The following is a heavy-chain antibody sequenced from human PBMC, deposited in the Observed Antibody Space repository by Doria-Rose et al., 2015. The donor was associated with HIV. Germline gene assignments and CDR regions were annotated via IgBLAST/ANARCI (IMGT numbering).Heavy chain of an antibody. V-gene: IGHV2-26*01. J-gene: IGHJ4*02. Sequence: QVTLKESGPVLVKPTETLTLTCTVSGVSLSSPGMGVSWIRQHPWKALEWLANICSDDERCNKTSLKSRLTISRGTSKSQVVLTMTDMDPVDTATYYCARIKSSRWYHKYYFDFWGQGTLVIVSA. CDR3: ARIKSSRWYHKYYFDF. CDR2: ICSDDER. CDR1: GVSLSSPGMG. D-gene: IGHD6-13*01.